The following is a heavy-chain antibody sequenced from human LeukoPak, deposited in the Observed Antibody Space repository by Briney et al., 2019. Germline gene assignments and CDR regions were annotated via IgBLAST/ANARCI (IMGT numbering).Heavy chain of an antibody. CDR1: GFTFSSYA. Sequence: PGGSLRLSCAASGFTFSSYAMSWVPQAPGKGLEWVSAISGSGGSTYYADSVKGRFTISRDNSKNTLYLQMNSLRAEDTAVYYCARDPGRIPDGYNFRTHGWYFDLWGRGTLVTVSS. V-gene: IGHV3-23*01. CDR2: ISGSGGST. J-gene: IGHJ2*01. CDR3: ARDPGRIPDGYNFRTHGWYFDL. D-gene: IGHD5-24*01.